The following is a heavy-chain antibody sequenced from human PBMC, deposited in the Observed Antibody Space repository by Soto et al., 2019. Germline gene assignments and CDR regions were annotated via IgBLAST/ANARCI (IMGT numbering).Heavy chain of an antibody. CDR3: ARDSYYDFWSGYMHYYYYGMDV. D-gene: IGHD3-3*01. CDR1: GGSISSGDYY. V-gene: IGHV4-30-4*02. J-gene: IGHJ6*02. CDR2: IYYSGST. Sequence: ASETLSLTCTVSGGSISSGDYYWSLIRHPPEKGLEWIGYIYYSGSTYYNPSLKSRVTISVDTSKNQFSLKLSSVTAADTAVYYCARDSYYDFWSGYMHYYYYGMDVWGQGTTVT.